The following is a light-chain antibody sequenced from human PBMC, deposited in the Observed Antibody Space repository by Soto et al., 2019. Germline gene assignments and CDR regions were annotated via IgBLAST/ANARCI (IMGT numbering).Light chain of an antibody. CDR1: QGISSY. CDR3: QQLNSYPHT. V-gene: IGKV1-9*01. Sequence: DIPLTQSPSFLSASVGDRVTVTCRASQGISSYLAWYQQKPGKAPKLLIYAASTLQSGVPSRFSGSGSGTELTLTISSLQTEDFATYYCQQLNSYPHTFGQGTKLEIK. J-gene: IGKJ2*01. CDR2: AAS.